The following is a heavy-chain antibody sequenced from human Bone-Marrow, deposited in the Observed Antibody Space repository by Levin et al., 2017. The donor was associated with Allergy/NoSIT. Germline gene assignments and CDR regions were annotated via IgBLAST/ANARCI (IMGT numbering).Heavy chain of an antibody. J-gene: IGHJ3*02. CDR3: ARVSLGSSSLIDDAFDI. Sequence: SGGSLRLSCAASGFTFSSYWMSWVRQAPGKGLEWVANIKQDGSEKYYVDSVKGRFTISRDNAKNSLYLQMNSLRAEDTAVYYCARVSLGSSSLIDDAFDIWGQGTMVTVSS. V-gene: IGHV3-7*01. D-gene: IGHD6-13*01. CDR2: IKQDGSEK. CDR1: GFTFSSYW.